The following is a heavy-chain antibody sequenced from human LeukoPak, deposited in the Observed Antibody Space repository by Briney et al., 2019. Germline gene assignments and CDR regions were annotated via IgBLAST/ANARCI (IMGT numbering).Heavy chain of an antibody. V-gene: IGHV3-74*01. CDR3: ARGDIVVVPADVRYYFDY. J-gene: IGHJ4*02. D-gene: IGHD2-2*01. CDR1: GFTFSSYW. CDR2: INSDGSST. Sequence: GGSLGLSCAASGFTFSSYWMHWVRQAPGKGLVWVSRINSDGSSTSYADSVKGRFTISRDNAKNTLYLQMNSLRAEDTAVYYCARGDIVVVPADVRYYFDYWGQGTLVTVSS.